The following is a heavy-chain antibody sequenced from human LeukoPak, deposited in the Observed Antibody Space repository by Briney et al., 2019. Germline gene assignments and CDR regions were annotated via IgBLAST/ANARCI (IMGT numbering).Heavy chain of an antibody. J-gene: IGHJ2*01. CDR2: IYYSGST. D-gene: IGHD5-12*01. Sequence: PSETLSLTCTVSGGSISSYYWSWIRQPPGKGLEWIGYIYYSGSTNYNPSLKSRVTISVDTSKNQSSLKLSSVAAADTAVYYRARSPRGGYHYWYFDLWGRGTLVTVSS. CDR3: ARSPRGGYHYWYFDL. V-gene: IGHV4-59*01. CDR1: GGSISSYY.